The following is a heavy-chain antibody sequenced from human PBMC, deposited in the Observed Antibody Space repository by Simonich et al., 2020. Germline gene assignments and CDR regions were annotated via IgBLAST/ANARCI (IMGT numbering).Heavy chain of an antibody. V-gene: IGHV1-2*02. D-gene: IGHD5-12*01. CDR1: GYTFTGYY. Sequence: QVQLVQSGAEVKKPGASVKVPCKASGYTFTGYYMHWVRQAPGQGLEWMGWINPNSGGTNYAKKFQGRVTMTRDKSISTAYMELSRLRSDDTAVYYCASSKLATIDYWGQGTLVTVSS. J-gene: IGHJ4*02. CDR2: INPNSGGT. CDR3: ASSKLATIDY.